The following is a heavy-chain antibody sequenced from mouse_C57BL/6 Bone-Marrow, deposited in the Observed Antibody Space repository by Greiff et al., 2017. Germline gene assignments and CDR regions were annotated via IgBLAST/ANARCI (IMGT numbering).Heavy chain of an antibody. Sequence: QVQLQQSGAELVRPGTSVKVSCKASGYAFTNYLLEWVKQRPGQGLEWIGVINPGSGGTNYNEKFKGKATLTADKSSSTAYMQLSSLTSEDSAVYFCARGYGSSYWGQGTTLTVSS. V-gene: IGHV1-54*01. CDR1: GYAFTNYL. D-gene: IGHD1-1*01. CDR3: ARGYGSSY. CDR2: INPGSGGT. J-gene: IGHJ2*01.